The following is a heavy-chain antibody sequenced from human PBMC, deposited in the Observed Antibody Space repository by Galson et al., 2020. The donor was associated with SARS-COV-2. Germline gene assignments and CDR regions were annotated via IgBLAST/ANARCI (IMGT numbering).Heavy chain of an antibody. CDR3: ARGRYSSSSPFNFDY. CDR1: GGSFSGYY. V-gene: IGHV4-34*01. CDR2: INHSGST. J-gene: IGHJ4*02. Sequence: SETLSLTCAVYGGSFSGYYWSWIRQPPGKGLEWIGEINHSGSTNYNPSLKSRVTISVDTSKNQFSLKLSSVTAADTAVYYCARGRYSSSSPFNFDYWGQGTLVTVSS. D-gene: IGHD6-13*01.